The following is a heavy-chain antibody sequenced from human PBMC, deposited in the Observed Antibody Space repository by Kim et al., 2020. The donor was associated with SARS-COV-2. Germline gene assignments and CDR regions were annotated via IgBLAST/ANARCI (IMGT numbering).Heavy chain of an antibody. Sequence: SGPTLVNPTQTLTLTCTFSGFSLSTSGMCVSWIRQPPGKALEWLARIDWDDDKYYSTSLKTRLTISKDTSKNQVVLTMTNMDPVDTATYYCARISYDILAGSYYGMDVWGQGTTVTVS. CDR3: ARISYDILAGSYYGMDV. J-gene: IGHJ6*02. CDR2: IDWDDDK. D-gene: IGHD3-9*01. V-gene: IGHV2-70*11. CDR1: GFSLSTSGMC.